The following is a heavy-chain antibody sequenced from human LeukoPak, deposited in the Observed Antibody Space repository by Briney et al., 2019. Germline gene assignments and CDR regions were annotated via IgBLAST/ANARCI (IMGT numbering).Heavy chain of an antibody. CDR2: IYPGDSDT. CDR1: GYCFTKYW. CDR3: VRLFRNWSDGGVDQ. Sequence: GESLKISCQASGYCFTKYWIGWVRQLSGKGLEWMGIIYPGDSDTRYCPSSEGQVTISADTSISTAYLQWSSLQASDTAMYYRVRLFRNWSDGGVDQWGQGTLVTVSS. J-gene: IGHJ4*02. V-gene: IGHV5-51*01. D-gene: IGHD1-1*01.